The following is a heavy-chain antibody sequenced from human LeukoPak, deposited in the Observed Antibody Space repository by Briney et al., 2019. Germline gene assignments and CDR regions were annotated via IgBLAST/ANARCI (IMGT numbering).Heavy chain of an antibody. V-gene: IGHV3-7*01. CDR1: GFTLSRYW. CDR2: MKEDGSDK. Sequence: GGSLRLSCAASGFTLSRYWMAWVRQAPGKGLEWVANMKEDGSDKNSVDSVKGRFTISRDNAKNSLYLQMNSLTAEDTAVYYCARDTLGALDYWGQGTLVTVSS. CDR3: ARDTLGALDY. D-gene: IGHD1-26*01. J-gene: IGHJ4*02.